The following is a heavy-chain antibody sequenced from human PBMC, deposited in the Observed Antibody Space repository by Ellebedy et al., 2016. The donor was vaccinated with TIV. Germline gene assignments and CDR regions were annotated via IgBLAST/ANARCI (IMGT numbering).Heavy chain of an antibody. J-gene: IGHJ6*02. CDR1: GFTFSSYT. CDR3: AKGWAGNYNGNSGPRYMDV. V-gene: IGHV3-30*18. CDR2: LSYDGSDE. Sequence: GESLKISCAASGFTFSSYTMHWVRQAPGKGLEWVASLSYDGSDEYYGDSVRGRFTISRDSSKKTLYLQMNSLRAEDTAVYYCAKGWAGNYNGNSGPRYMDVWGQGTTVTVSS. D-gene: IGHD3-22*01.